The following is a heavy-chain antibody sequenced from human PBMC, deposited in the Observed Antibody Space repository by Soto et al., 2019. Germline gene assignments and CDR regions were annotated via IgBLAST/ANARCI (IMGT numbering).Heavy chain of an antibody. CDR2: INAGNGNT. CDR1: GYTFTSYA. V-gene: IGHV1-3*01. D-gene: IGHD5-18*01. CDR3: ARDSKAIQLWPPSFDP. J-gene: IGHJ5*02. Sequence: ASVKVSCKASGYTFTSYAMHWVRQAPGQRLEWMGWINAGNGNTKCSQKFQGRVTITRDTSASTAYMELSSLRSEDTAVYYCARDSKAIQLWPPSFDPRGQGTLVTVSS.